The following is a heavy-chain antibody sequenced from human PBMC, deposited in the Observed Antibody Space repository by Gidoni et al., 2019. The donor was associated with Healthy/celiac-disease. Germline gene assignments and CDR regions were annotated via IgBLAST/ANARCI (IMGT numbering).Heavy chain of an antibody. CDR1: GFTFRIAW. V-gene: IGHV3-15*07. J-gene: IGHJ3*02. Sequence: EVQLVESGGFLVMPGGSLRLSCAASGFTFRIAWLTWGRQAPGKGLEWVGRIKSKTDGGTTDYDAPVKGRFTISRDDSKNTLYLQMNSLKTEDTAVYYGTTPPHIVVVTAAGSGAFDIWGQGTMVTVSS. CDR2: IKSKTDGGTT. D-gene: IGHD2-21*02. CDR3: TTPPHIVVVTAAGSGAFDI.